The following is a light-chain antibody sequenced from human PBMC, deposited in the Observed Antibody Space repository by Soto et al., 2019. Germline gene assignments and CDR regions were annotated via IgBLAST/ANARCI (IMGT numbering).Light chain of an antibody. CDR3: QQSYSTPYT. V-gene: IGKV1-39*01. CDR1: QRITTY. J-gene: IGKJ2*01. CDR2: TAA. Sequence: IHMTQYPSSLSASVGDRVTITCRASQRITTYLNRYQQKPGKAPKLLISTAATLQGRVPSRSSGSGSGTVFTLTITTLQPEDFATYFCQQSYSTPYTFGRGTKLEIK.